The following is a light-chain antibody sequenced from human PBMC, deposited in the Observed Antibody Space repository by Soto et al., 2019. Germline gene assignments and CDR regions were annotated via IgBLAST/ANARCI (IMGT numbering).Light chain of an antibody. Sequence: DIVMTQSPLSLPVTPGEPASISCRSSQSLLHSNGYNCLDWYLQKPGQSPQLLIYLGSNRASGVPDRFSGSGSGTDFTLSISTVEAGDVGVYYCMQALQAPITFGQGTRLEIK. V-gene: IGKV2-28*01. CDR3: MQALQAPIT. J-gene: IGKJ5*01. CDR2: LGS. CDR1: QSLLHSNGYNC.